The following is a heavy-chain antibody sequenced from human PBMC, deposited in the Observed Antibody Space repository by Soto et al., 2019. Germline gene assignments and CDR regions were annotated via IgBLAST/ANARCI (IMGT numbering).Heavy chain of an antibody. V-gene: IGHV3-11*01. Sequence: GGSLRLSCAASGFTFSDYYMRWIRQAPGKGLEWVSYISSSGSTIYYADSVKGRFTISRDKAKNSLYLQMNSLRAEDTAVYYCASVRVGRFGGSINAFDIWGQGTMVTVSS. CDR1: GFTFSDYY. CDR3: ASVRVGRFGGSINAFDI. D-gene: IGHD3-10*01. J-gene: IGHJ3*02. CDR2: ISSSGSTI.